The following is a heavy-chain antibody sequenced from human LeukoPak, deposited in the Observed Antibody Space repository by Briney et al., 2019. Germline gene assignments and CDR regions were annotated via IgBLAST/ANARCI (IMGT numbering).Heavy chain of an antibody. CDR3: ARDNYYDSSGYTDY. D-gene: IGHD3-22*01. J-gene: IGHJ4*02. Sequence: SETLSLTCSVSGGPISSSSYYWGWIRQPPGKGLEWIGYIYYSGSTYYNPSLKSRVTISVDTSKNQFSLKLRSVTAADTAVYYCARDNYYDSSGYTDYWGQGTLVTVSS. CDR2: IYYSGST. CDR1: GGPISSSSYY. V-gene: IGHV4-39*07.